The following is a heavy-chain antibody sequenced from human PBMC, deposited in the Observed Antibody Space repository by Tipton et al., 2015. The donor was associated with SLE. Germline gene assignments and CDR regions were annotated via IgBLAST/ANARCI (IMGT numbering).Heavy chain of an antibody. CDR1: GFTFSRHD. J-gene: IGHJ2*01. Sequence: SLRLSCVASGFTFSRHDMHWVRQGTGKGLERVSAMGSAGDTYYATSVKGRFTISRDNAKNSLYLQMNSLTAGDTAMYYCARETIDTVTTGWYFDLWGRGTLVTVSS. V-gene: IGHV3-13*01. CDR2: MGSAGDT. CDR3: ARETIDTVTTGWYFDL. D-gene: IGHD5-12*01.